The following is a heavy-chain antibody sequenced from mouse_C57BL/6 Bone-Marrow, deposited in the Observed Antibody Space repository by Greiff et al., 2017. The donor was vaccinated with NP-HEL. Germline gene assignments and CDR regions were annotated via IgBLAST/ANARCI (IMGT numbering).Heavy chain of an antibody. CDR1: GYTFTDYS. Sequence: EVQLQQSGPELVKPGASVTISCKASGYTFTDYSMHWVKQSPGKRLEWIGDINPNNGGNSYNQPFKGKATLTVDKSSSTAYMERSSPTSEDSAVYYVARETYDDYDGAMDFWGQGTSVTVAS. V-gene: IGHV1-26*01. J-gene: IGHJ4*01. D-gene: IGHD2-4*01. CDR2: INPNNGGN. CDR3: ARETYDDYDGAMDF.